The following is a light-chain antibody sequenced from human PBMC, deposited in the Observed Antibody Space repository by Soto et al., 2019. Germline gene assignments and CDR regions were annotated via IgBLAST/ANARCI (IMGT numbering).Light chain of an antibody. Sequence: EIVLTQSPGTLSLSPGETATLSCRASQTVDSRYLAWYQQKRGQAPTLLIYATSSRATGVPDRFSGSGSGTDFTLTISRMEPEDFAVHYCQHYGSSPFTFGPGTKVDIK. CDR2: ATS. V-gene: IGKV3-20*01. CDR1: QTVDSRY. CDR3: QHYGSSPFT. J-gene: IGKJ3*01.